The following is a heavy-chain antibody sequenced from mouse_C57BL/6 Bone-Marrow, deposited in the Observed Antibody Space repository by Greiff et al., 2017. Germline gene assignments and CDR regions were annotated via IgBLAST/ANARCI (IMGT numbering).Heavy chain of an antibody. J-gene: IGHJ4*01. CDR3: ARNYYGSRWSEDYAMDY. CDR2: IYPGSGST. D-gene: IGHD1-1*01. V-gene: IGHV1-55*01. CDR1: GYTFTSYW. Sequence: QVQLQQPGAELVKPGASVKMSCKASGYTFTSYWITWVKQRPGQGLEWIGDIYPGSGSTNYNEKFKSKATLTVDTSSSTAYMQLSSLTSEDSAVYYCARNYYGSRWSEDYAMDYWGQGTSVTVSS.